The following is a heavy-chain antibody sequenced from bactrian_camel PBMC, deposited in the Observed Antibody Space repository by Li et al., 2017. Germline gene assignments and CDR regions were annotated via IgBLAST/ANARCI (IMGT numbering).Heavy chain of an antibody. CDR1: GLTFSSAG. Sequence: VQLVESGGGLVQPGGSLRLSCAASGLTFSSAGWHWVRQAPGKGLEWVSNINSWSGNEYYADSVKGRFAISRDNAKNTVYLQLNSLKSEDTAMYYCTNHNAGFEYWGQGTQVTVS. CDR2: INSWSGNE. CDR3: TNHNAGFEY. D-gene: IGHD5*01. J-gene: IGHJ4*01. V-gene: IGHV3S40*01.